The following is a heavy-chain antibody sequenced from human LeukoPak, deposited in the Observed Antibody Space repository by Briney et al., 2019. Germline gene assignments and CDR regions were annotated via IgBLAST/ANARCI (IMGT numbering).Heavy chain of an antibody. CDR1: GYTFTSYG. D-gene: IGHD2-15*01. CDR2: ISAYNGNT. J-gene: IGHJ5*02. Sequence: ASVKVSCKASGYTFTSYGISWVRQAPGQGLEWMGWISAYNGNTNYAQKLQGRVTMTTDTSTSTAYMELRSLRSDDTAVYYCAKVFGVVVVAATGNWFDPWGQGTLVTVSS. V-gene: IGHV1-18*01. CDR3: AKVFGVVVVAATGNWFDP.